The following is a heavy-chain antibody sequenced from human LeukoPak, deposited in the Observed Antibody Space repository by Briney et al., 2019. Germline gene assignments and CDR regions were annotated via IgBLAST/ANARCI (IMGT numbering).Heavy chain of an antibody. D-gene: IGHD4-23*01. V-gene: IGHV6-1*01. CDR1: GDSVSSSSAA. CDR3: AREDYGGNSGTYFDY. Sequence: SQTLSLTCAISGDSVSSSSAAWNWIRQSPSRGLEWLGRTYYRSKWYIDYAASVRSRITIDPVTSKSQFSLQLNSVTPEDTAVYYCAREDYGGNSGTYFDYWGQGTLVTVSS. CDR2: TYYRSKWYI. J-gene: IGHJ4*02.